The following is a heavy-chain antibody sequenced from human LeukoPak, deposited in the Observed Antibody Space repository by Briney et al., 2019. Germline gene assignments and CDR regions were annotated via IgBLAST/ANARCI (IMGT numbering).Heavy chain of an antibody. Sequence: PAETLSLTCTVSGGSISSYYWSWLRQPAGKGLEWSGRNYTSGSTKYNPSLKSRVTISVDTSKNTFSLKLSSVPAADTALYYCARDLQYSYGLNLFDPWGEGTLVTVSS. CDR1: GGSISSYY. D-gene: IGHD5-18*01. V-gene: IGHV4-4*07. CDR3: ARDLQYSYGLNLFDP. CDR2: NYTSGST. J-gene: IGHJ5*02.